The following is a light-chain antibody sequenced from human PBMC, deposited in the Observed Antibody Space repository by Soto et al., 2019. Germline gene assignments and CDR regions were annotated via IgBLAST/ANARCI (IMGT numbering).Light chain of an antibody. V-gene: IGLV1-44*01. Sequence: QSVLTQPPSASGTPGQRVTIPWSGSSSNIGSNTVNWYQQLPGTAPKLLIYSNNQRASGVPDRFSGSKSGTSASLAISGLQSEDEADYYCAAWDDSLNGHVVFGGGTKVTVL. CDR2: SNN. CDR3: AAWDDSLNGHVV. CDR1: SSNIGSNT. J-gene: IGLJ2*01.